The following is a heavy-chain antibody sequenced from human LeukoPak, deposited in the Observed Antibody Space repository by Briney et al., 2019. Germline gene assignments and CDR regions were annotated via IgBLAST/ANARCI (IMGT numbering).Heavy chain of an antibody. CDR2: SYYSGST. V-gene: IGHV4-59*12. CDR3: ARDGKDIVVVPAVERGNWFDP. D-gene: IGHD2-2*01. J-gene: IGHJ5*02. Sequence: SETLSLTCTVSGGSISSYYWSWIRQPPGKGLEWIGYSYYSGSTNYNPSLKSRVTISVDTSKNQFSLKLSSVTAADTAVYYCARDGKDIVVVPAVERGNWFDPWGQGTLVTVSS. CDR1: GGSISSYY.